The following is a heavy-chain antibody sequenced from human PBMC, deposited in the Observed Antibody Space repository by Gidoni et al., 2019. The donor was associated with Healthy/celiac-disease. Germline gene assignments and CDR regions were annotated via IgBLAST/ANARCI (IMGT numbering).Heavy chain of an antibody. V-gene: IGHV1-3*01. D-gene: IGHD1-26*01. CDR1: GYTFTSYA. CDR2: INAGNGNT. CDR3: ARDRRDTRGGSYPGY. Sequence: QVQLVQSGAEVKKPGASVKVSCKASGYTFTSYAMHWVRQAPGQRLEWMGWINAGNGNTKYSQKFQGRVTITRDTSASTAYMELSSLRSEDTAVYYCARDRRDTRGGSYPGYWGQGTLVTVSS. J-gene: IGHJ4*02.